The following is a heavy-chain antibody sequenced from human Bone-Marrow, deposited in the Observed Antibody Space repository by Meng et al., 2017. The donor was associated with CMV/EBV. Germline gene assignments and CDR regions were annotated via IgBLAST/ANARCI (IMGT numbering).Heavy chain of an antibody. Sequence: GGSLRLSCAASGFTFSSYWMSWVRQAPGKGLEWVANIKQDGSEKYYVDSVKGRFTISRDNAKNSLYLQMNSLRAEDTAVYYCARGGDLIHYYYYGMDVWGQGTTVTVSS. CDR2: IKQDGSEK. D-gene: IGHD3-10*01. J-gene: IGHJ6*02. CDR1: GFTFSSYW. CDR3: ARGGDLIHYYYYGMDV. V-gene: IGHV3-7*01.